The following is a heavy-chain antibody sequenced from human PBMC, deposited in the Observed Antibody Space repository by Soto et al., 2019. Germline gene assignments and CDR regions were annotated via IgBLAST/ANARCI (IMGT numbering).Heavy chain of an antibody. CDR1: GFSLSTRGVA. V-gene: IGHV2-5*02. CDR3: AHRPRGYAYYFDY. D-gene: IGHD5-12*01. CDR2: IYWDEDK. J-gene: IGHJ4*02. Sequence: QITLKESGPTLVKPTQTLTLTCTFSGFSLSTRGVAVGWFRQPPGKALEWLALIYWDEDKWYSPSLKSRLTIPDATSKTQVVLTMPNMDPVDTATYYCAHRPRGYAYYFDYWGQGTLVTVSS.